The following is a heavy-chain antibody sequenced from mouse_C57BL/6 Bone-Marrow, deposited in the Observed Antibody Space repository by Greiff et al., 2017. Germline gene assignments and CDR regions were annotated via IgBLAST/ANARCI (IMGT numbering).Heavy chain of an antibody. J-gene: IGHJ2*01. CDR1: GFTFSSYG. CDR2: ISSGGCYT. CDR3: ARHNY. Sequence: EVMLVESGGDLVKPGGSLKLSCAASGFTFSSYGMSWVRQTPNKRLEWVANISSGGCYTYYPDSVKGRFTISRDNAKNTLYLQMSSLKSEDTAMYYCARHNYWGQGTTLTVSS. V-gene: IGHV5-6*01.